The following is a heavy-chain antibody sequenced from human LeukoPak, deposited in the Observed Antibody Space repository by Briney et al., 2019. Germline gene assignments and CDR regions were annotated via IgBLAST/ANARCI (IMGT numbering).Heavy chain of an antibody. CDR2: IKPHSGGT. D-gene: IGHD3-16*01. CDR3: ARPYEWGSPEAFDV. J-gene: IGHJ3*01. Sequence: GASVKVSCKASGYSFTGYYMHWVRQAPGQGLEWRGWIKPHSGGTVYAQKFQGRVTMTRDTSISTVYMKLSRLRSDDTAVYYCARPYEWGSPEAFDVWGQGTMVTVSS. V-gene: IGHV1-2*02. CDR1: GYSFTGYY.